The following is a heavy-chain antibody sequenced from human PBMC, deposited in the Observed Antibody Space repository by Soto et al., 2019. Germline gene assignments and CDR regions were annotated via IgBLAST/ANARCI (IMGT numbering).Heavy chain of an antibody. J-gene: IGHJ4*02. Sequence: SETLSLTCTISGGSVSVYYWSWIRQSTGQGLEWIGYIYASGSPYYNPSLRSRVTISADTSKNQISLKLTSPTAADTAVYYCARGVGSSPPQYWGRGTMVTVSS. V-gene: IGHV4-59*02. CDR2: IYASGSP. D-gene: IGHD1-26*01. CDR1: GGSVSVYY. CDR3: ARGVGSSPPQY.